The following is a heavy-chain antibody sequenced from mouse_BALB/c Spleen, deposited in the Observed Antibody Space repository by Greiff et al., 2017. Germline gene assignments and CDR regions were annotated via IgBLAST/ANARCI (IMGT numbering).Heavy chain of an antibody. CDR1: GYTFTSYW. Sequence: VQLQQPGAELVKPGASVKLSCKASGYTFTSYWMHWVKQRPGQGLEWIGEINPSNGRTNYNEKFKSKATLTVDKSSSTAYMQLSSLTSEDSAVYYCARSSFDYWGQGTTLTVSS. V-gene: IGHV1S81*02. J-gene: IGHJ2*01. CDR3: ARSSFDY. CDR2: INPSNGRT. D-gene: IGHD1-1*01.